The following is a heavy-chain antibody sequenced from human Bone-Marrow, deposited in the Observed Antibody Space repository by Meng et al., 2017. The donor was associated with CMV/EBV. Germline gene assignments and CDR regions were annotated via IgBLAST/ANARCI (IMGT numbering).Heavy chain of an antibody. V-gene: IGHV3-66*02. CDR2: IYSGGST. D-gene: IGHD3-3*01. CDR3: ARVPPHITIFGVVIITLNY. Sequence: GESLKISCAASGFTVSSNYMSWVRQAPGKGLEWVSVIYSGGSTYYADSVKGRFTISRDNSKNTLYLQMNSLRAEDTAVYYCARVPPHITIFGVVIITLNYWGQGNLVHVSS. CDR1: GFTVSSNY. J-gene: IGHJ4*02.